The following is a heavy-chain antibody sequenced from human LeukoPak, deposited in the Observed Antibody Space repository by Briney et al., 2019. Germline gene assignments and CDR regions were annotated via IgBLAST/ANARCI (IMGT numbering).Heavy chain of an antibody. J-gene: IGHJ4*02. Sequence: GGSLRLSCAASGFTFSSYWMSWVRQAPGKGLEWVANIKQDGSEKYYVDSVKGRFTISRDNAKNSLYLQMNSLRAEDTAVYYCARDPAYDFWSGYRWGRGTLVTVSS. D-gene: IGHD3-3*01. V-gene: IGHV3-7*01. CDR2: IKQDGSEK. CDR1: GFTFSSYW. CDR3: ARDPAYDFWSGYR.